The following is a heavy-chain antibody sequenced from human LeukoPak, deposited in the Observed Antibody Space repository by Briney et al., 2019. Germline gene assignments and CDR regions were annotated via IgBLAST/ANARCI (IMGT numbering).Heavy chain of an antibody. CDR2: IIPIFGTA. J-gene: IGHJ4*02. D-gene: IGHD3-10*01. V-gene: IGHV1-69*01. CDR1: GGTFISFA. CDR3: ASTYETGHFDY. Sequence: SVEVSCKASGGTFISFAFSWVRLAPGQGLDWMGGIIPIFGTANYAQKFQGRVTITADESTSTAYMELSSLRSEDTAVYFCASTYETGHFDYWGQGTLVTVSS.